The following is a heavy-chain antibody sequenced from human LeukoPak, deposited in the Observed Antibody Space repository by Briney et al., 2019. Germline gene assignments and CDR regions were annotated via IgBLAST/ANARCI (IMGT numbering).Heavy chain of an antibody. CDR3: ARVLPNCSGGSCYPDAFDI. V-gene: IGHV4-31*03. D-gene: IGHD2-15*01. Sequence: SETLSLTCTVSGGSISSGGYYWSWVRQHPGKGLEWIGYICYSGSTYYNPSLKSRVTISVDTSKNQFSLKLSSVTAADTAVYYCARVLPNCSGGSCYPDAFDIWGQGTMVTVSS. CDR1: GGSISSGGYY. J-gene: IGHJ3*02. CDR2: ICYSGST.